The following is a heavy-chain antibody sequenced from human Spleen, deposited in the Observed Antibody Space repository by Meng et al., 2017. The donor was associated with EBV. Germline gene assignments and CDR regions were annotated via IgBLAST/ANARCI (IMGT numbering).Heavy chain of an antibody. V-gene: IGHV4-39*07. CDR1: GGSISSSTYY. Sequence: QLQVQESGPGLVRPSETLSLTYTVSGGSISSSTYYWGWIRQPPGKGLEWIGSIYYSGSTDYTPSLKTRVTISLDTSKNQFSLKLTSVTAADTAVFYCARDVGYYFDFWGQGTLVTVSS. CDR3: ARDVGYYFDF. J-gene: IGHJ4*02. D-gene: IGHD2-15*01. CDR2: IYYSGST.